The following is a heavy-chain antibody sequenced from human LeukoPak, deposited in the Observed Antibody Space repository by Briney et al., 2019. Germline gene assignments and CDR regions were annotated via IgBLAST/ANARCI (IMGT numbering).Heavy chain of an antibody. D-gene: IGHD4-17*01. CDR2: IWYDGSKE. V-gene: IGHV3-33*01. CDR1: GFTFSSYG. J-gene: IGHJ4*02. CDR3: ARADYGDTSDPFDF. Sequence: GGSLRLSCAASGFTFSSYGMHWVRQAPGKGLEWVAVIWYDGSKEYYADSVKGRFTISRDNSKNTLYLQMNSLRAEDTAVYFCARADYGDTSDPFDFWGQGTLVTVSS.